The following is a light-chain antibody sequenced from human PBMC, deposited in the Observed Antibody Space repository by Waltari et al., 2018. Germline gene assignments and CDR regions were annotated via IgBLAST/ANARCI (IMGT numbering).Light chain of an antibody. CDR2: AAS. CDR3: QQLNSYPRGLFT. CDR1: QGISSY. J-gene: IGKJ3*01. Sequence: IQLTQSPSSLSASVGARVTLTCRASQGISSYLAWYQQNPGKAPKLRIYAASTLQSGVPSRCSGSGSGTDCTLTISSLQPEDFATYYCQQLNSYPRGLFTFGPGTKVDIK. V-gene: IGKV1-9*01.